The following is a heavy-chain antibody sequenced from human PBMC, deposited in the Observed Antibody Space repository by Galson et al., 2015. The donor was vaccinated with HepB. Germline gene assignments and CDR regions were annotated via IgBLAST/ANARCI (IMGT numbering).Heavy chain of an antibody. CDR1: GYIFTSKG. J-gene: IGHJ4*02. CDR3: ARDVDHRFDH. V-gene: IGHV1-18*01. Sequence: SVKVSCKASGYIFTSKGISWVRQAPGQGLEWMGWISTNSGDTNYAQKFQGRATMTTDTSTSTAYMELRSLRSDDTAVYYCARDVDHRFDHWGQGTLVTVSS. CDR2: ISTNSGDT.